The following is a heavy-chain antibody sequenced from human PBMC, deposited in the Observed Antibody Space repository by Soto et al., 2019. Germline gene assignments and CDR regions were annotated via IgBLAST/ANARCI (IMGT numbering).Heavy chain of an antibody. CDR2: INQDGSEK. V-gene: IGHV3-7*04. Sequence: EVHLVESGGGLVQTGGSLRLSCAIFESTVRRDWMNWVREAPGKGLEWVAHINQDGSEKYNVDSVKGRFTISRDNAKKSLYLQMNSLRPADTAMYYCSGGVGDAFWGQGTLVTVSS. CDR3: SGGVGDAF. CDR1: ESTVRRDW. D-gene: IGHD1-26*01. J-gene: IGHJ4*02.